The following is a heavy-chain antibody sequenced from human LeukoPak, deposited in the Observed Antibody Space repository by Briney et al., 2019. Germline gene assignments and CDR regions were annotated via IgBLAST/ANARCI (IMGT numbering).Heavy chain of an antibody. CDR3: AKSGAGILWFGELDY. CDR2: ISYDGRNK. J-gene: IGHJ4*02. D-gene: IGHD3-10*01. CDR1: GFTFITDG. V-gene: IGHV3-30*18. Sequence: SGGALRLSCAAPGFTFITDGMHWVPQAPGKGLERVAVISYDGRNKYYADSVKGRFTISRDNSKNTLYLQMNSLRAEDTAVYYCAKSGAGILWFGELDYWGQGTLVTVSS.